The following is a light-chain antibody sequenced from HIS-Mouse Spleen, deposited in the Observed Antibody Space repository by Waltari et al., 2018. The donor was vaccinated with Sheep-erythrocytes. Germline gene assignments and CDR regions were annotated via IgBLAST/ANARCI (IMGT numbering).Light chain of an antibody. CDR1: RSAVGSYNL. Sequence: QSALTQPASVSGSPGQSITISCTDTRSAVGSYNLVSWYQQHPGKAPKLMIYEGSKRPSGVSNRCSGFKSGNKASLTISGLQTEDEADYYCCSYAGSSTPGVFGGGTKLTVL. CDR2: EGS. V-gene: IGLV2-23*01. J-gene: IGLJ3*02. CDR3: CSYAGSSTPGV.